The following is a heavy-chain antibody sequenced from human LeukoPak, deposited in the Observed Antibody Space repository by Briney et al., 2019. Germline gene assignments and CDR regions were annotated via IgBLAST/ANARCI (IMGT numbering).Heavy chain of an antibody. D-gene: IGHD6-19*01. J-gene: IGHJ4*02. Sequence: PGGSLRLSCVASGFTFRSYSMNWVRQAPGQGLEWVSAISGGGGSTYYADSVKGRFTISRDNSKNTLYLQMNSLRAEDTAAYYCARNRDSSGWYTPGYWGQGTLVAVSS. CDR1: GFTFRSYS. CDR3: ARNRDSSGWYTPGY. V-gene: IGHV3-23*01. CDR2: ISGGGGST.